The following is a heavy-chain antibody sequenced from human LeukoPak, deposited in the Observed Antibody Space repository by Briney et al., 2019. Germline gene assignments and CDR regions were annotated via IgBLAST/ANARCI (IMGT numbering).Heavy chain of an antibody. D-gene: IGHD5-24*01. J-gene: IGHJ4*02. CDR1: GGSISSYY. CDR3: ARAGRTDGYKSYFDY. CDR2: IYYSGST. V-gene: IGHV4-59*01. Sequence: SETLSLTCTVSGGSISSYYWNWIRQPPGEGLEWIGYIYYSGSTNYNPSLKSRVTISVDTSKNQFPLTLSSVTAADTAVYYCARAGRTDGYKSYFDYWGQGTLVTVSS.